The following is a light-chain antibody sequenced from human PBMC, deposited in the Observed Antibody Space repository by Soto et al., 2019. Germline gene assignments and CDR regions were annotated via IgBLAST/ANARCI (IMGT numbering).Light chain of an antibody. Sequence: DIQMTQSPSTLSASVGARVTITCRASQSISSWLAWYQQKPGKAPKLLIYDASSLESGVPSRFSGSGSGTEFTLTISSLQPDDFATYYCQQYNSSPLTFGGGTKVDIK. J-gene: IGKJ4*01. CDR3: QQYNSSPLT. CDR1: QSISSW. CDR2: DAS. V-gene: IGKV1-5*01.